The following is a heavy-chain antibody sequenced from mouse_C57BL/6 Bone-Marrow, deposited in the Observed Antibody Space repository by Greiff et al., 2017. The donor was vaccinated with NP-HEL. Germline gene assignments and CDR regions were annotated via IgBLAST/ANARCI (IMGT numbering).Heavy chain of an antibody. CDR3: ARKVWLLPYYYAMDY. Sequence: EVQLVESGGGLVKPGGSLKLSCAASGFTFSDYGMHWVRQAPEKGLEWVAYISSGSSTIYYADTVKGRFTISRDNAKNTLFLQMTSLRSEDTAMYYCARKVWLLPYYYAMDYWGQGTSVTVSS. CDR2: ISSGSSTI. J-gene: IGHJ4*01. V-gene: IGHV5-17*01. D-gene: IGHD2-3*01. CDR1: GFTFSDYG.